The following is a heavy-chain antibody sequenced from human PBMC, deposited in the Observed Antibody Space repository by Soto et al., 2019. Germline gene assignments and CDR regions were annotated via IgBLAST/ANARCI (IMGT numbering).Heavy chain of an antibody. CDR3: ARDRSIGVVVAATPAFDY. Sequence: ASVKVSCKASGGTFSSYTISWVRQAPGQGLEWMGRIIPILGIANYAQKFQGRVTITADKSTSTAYMELSSLRSEDTAVYYCARDRSIGVVVAATPAFDYWGQGTLVTVSS. J-gene: IGHJ4*02. V-gene: IGHV1-69*04. CDR1: GGTFSSYT. D-gene: IGHD2-15*01. CDR2: IIPILGIA.